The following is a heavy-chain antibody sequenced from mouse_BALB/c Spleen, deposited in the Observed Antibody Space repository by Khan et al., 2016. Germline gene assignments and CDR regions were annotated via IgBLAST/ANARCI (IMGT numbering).Heavy chain of an antibody. D-gene: IGHD1-1*02. CDR2: INTYSGET. Sequence: QIQLVQSGPELKKSGETVKISCKASGYTFTNYGMNWVKQAPGKGLKWMGWINTYSGETKYADDFKGRFVFSLVTSASTAFLQINNLKNEDMAIYFCAREGGTTVVAPGFFDVWDAGTTVTVSS. V-gene: IGHV9-1*02. CDR3: AREGGTTVVAPGFFDV. CDR1: GYTFTNYG. J-gene: IGHJ1*01.